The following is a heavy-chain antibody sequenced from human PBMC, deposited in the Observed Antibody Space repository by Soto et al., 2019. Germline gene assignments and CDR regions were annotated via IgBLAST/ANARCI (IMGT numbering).Heavy chain of an antibody. CDR2: INSDGSST. CDR3: ARLSLGYDFWNGHDDFDI. CDR1: GFTFSSYW. V-gene: IGHV3-74*01. Sequence: PGGSVRLSCAASGFTFSSYWMHWVRQAPGKGLVWVSRINSDGSSTSYADSVKGRFTISRDNAKNTLYLQMNSLRAEDTAVYYCARLSLGYDFWNGHDDFDIWGQGTMVTVSS. J-gene: IGHJ3*02. D-gene: IGHD3-3*01.